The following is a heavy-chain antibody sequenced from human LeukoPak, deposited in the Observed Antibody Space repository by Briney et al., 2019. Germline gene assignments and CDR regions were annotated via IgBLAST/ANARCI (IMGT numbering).Heavy chain of an antibody. V-gene: IGHV4-59*01. CDR3: ARGGWSLDL. Sequence: SETLSLTCTVSGGSIHNYYWSRIRLPPGKGLGWIGYIYYSGNTNYNPSLRRRVTVSVDTSKNHFSLQLTSVTAADTAVYYCARGGWSLDLWGRGTLVTVSS. CDR2: IYYSGNT. D-gene: IGHD3-16*01. CDR1: GGSIHNYY. J-gene: IGHJ2*01.